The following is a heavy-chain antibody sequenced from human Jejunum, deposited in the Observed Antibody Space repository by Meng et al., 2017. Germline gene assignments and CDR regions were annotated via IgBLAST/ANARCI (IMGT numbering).Heavy chain of an antibody. Sequence: QITLKESGPTLVKPKQTLTRTCTFSGFSLSTVGEAVGWIRQPPGKALDWLALTYWDDDKRYSPSLKSRLTITKDTSKNQVVLTMAHMDPVDTATYYCAHRRRNSGYDNPYYFDFWGQGTLVTVSS. D-gene: IGHD5-12*01. CDR1: GFSLSTVGEA. J-gene: IGHJ4*02. CDR3: AHRRRNSGYDNPYYFDF. CDR2: TYWDDDK. V-gene: IGHV2-5*02.